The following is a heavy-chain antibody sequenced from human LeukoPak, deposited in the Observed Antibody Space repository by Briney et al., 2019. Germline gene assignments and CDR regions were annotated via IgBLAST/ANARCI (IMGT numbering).Heavy chain of an antibody. CDR2: ISAYSGNT. CDR1: GYTFTSYG. V-gene: IGHV1-18*01. Sequence: ASAKVSCKASGYTFTSYGISWVRQAPGQGLEWMGWISAYSGNTNYAQKLQGRVTMTTDTSTSTAYMELRSLRSDDTAVYYCARDTAGSGSYYLDYWGQGTLVTVSS. CDR3: ARDTAGSGSYYLDY. J-gene: IGHJ4*02. D-gene: IGHD1-26*01.